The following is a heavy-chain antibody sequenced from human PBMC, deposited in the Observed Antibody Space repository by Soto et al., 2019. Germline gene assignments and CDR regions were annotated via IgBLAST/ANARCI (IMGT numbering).Heavy chain of an antibody. CDR3: ARGRVVVAATRFDT. Sequence: QVQLQEWGAGLLKPSETLSLTCAVNGGSLSGYYWNWIRQPPGRGLEWIGRINHGGTTDYNPSLKRRVAILIDPFKSQFSLTLTSVTAADTALYYCARGRVVVAATRFDTWGQGTMVSVSS. D-gene: IGHD2-15*01. J-gene: IGHJ4*02. CDR2: INHGGTT. CDR1: GGSLSGYY. V-gene: IGHV4-34*01.